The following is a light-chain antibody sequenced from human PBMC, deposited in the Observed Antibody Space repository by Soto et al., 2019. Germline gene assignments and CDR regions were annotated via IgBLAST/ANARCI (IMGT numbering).Light chain of an antibody. CDR3: KSYAGSNTYV. J-gene: IGLJ6*01. V-gene: IGLV2-8*01. CDR2: EVV. CDR1: KNDIGVYDF. Sequence: QSVLTQPPSASGSPGQSVTISCTGTKNDIGVYDFVSWYQHHPGKAPRLIIYEVVQRPSGVPDRFSGSKSGNTASLTVSGLQAAYEADYFCKSYAGSNTYVFVSVSNQTV.